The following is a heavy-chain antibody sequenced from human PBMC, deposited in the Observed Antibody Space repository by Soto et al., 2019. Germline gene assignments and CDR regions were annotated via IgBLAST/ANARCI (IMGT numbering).Heavy chain of an antibody. V-gene: IGHV4-34*01. Sequence: SETLSLTCAVYGVSFRDSYWNWIRQPPGKGLEWIGEINHRGSRNYNPSLEGRVRISVDTSKNQFSLNVSSVTAADTAVYYCARVRQGLERRGNDAFDIWGQGTMVTVSS. CDR3: ARVRQGLERRGNDAFDI. CDR1: GVSFRDSY. D-gene: IGHD1-1*01. J-gene: IGHJ3*02. CDR2: INHRGSR.